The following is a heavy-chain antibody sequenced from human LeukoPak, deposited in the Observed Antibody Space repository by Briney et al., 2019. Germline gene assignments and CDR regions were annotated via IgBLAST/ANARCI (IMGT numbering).Heavy chain of an antibody. CDR1: GDSISGSSYY. J-gene: IGHJ4*02. Sequence: NPSETLSLTCTVSGDSISGSSYYWGWIRQPPGKGLEWIGYIYSSGSTNYNPSLKSRVTISVDTSKKQFSLKVTSVTAADTAVYYCARTGYSYGFYSGRIDYWGQGTLVTVSS. CDR3: ARTGYSYGFYSGRIDY. CDR2: IYSSGST. D-gene: IGHD5-18*01. V-gene: IGHV4-61*05.